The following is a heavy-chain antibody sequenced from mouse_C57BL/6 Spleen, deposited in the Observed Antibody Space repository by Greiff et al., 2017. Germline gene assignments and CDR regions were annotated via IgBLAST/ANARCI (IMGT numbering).Heavy chain of an antibody. Sequence: QVQLQQPGAELVKPGASVKLSCKASGYTFTSYWMHWVKQRPGQGLEWIGMIHPNSCSTNYNEKLKSKATLTVDKSSSTAYMQLSSLTSEDSAVYYCARENDYDEDAMDYWGQGTSVTVSS. D-gene: IGHD2-4*01. CDR1: GYTFTSYW. CDR3: ARENDYDEDAMDY. V-gene: IGHV1-64*01. J-gene: IGHJ4*01. CDR2: IHPNSCST.